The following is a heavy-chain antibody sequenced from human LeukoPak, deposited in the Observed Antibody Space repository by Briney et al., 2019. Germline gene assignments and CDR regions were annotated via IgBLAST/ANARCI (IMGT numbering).Heavy chain of an antibody. V-gene: IGHV4-34*01. J-gene: IGHJ5*02. CDR3: ASTAGFSSLINWFDP. D-gene: IGHD6-13*01. Sequence: SETLSLTCAVYGGSFSGYYWSWIRQPPGKGLEWIGEINHSGSTNYNPSLKSRVTISLDTSKNQFSLKLSSVSAADTAVYYCASTAGFSSLINWFDPWGQGTLVTVSS. CDR1: GGSFSGYY. CDR2: INHSGST.